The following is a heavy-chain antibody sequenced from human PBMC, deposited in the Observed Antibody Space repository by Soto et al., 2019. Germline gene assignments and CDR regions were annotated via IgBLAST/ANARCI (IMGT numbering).Heavy chain of an antibody. J-gene: IGHJ3*02. CDR1: GYSFTSYW. V-gene: IGHV5-10-1*01. Sequence: GESLKISCRGSGYSFTSYWISWVRQMPGKGLEWMGRIDPSDSYTNYSPSFQGHVTISADKSISTAYLQWSSLKASDTAMYYCARHFKDTAMVSAFDIWGQGTMVTVSS. CDR3: ARHFKDTAMVSAFDI. D-gene: IGHD5-18*01. CDR2: IDPSDSYT.